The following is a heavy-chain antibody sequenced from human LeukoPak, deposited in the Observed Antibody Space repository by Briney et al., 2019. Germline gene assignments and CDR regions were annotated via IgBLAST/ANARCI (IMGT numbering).Heavy chain of an antibody. Sequence: GASVKVSCKASGYTFTSYGISWVRQAPGQGLEWMGWISAYNGNTNYAQKLQGRVTMTTDTSTSTAYMELRSLRSDDTAVYYCARDLITMVRGALSPFDYWGQGTLVTVSS. CDR3: ARDLITMVRGALSPFDY. CDR1: GYTFTSYG. CDR2: ISAYNGNT. D-gene: IGHD3-10*01. J-gene: IGHJ4*02. V-gene: IGHV1-18*01.